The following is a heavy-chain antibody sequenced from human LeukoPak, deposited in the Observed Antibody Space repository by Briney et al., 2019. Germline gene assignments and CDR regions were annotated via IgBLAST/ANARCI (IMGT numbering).Heavy chain of an antibody. D-gene: IGHD6-19*01. V-gene: IGHV3-66*01. CDR1: GFTVSSNF. CDR2: IYSGGGT. CDR3: ARGGTKVGAVAGMLFDS. Sequence: GGSLRLSCAASGFTVSSNFMSWVRQAPGKGLEWVSVIYSGGGTYYADSVKGRFTISRDNSKNTVFLQMNRLRAEDTAVYHCARGGTKVGAVAGMLFDSWGQGTLVTVSP. J-gene: IGHJ4*02.